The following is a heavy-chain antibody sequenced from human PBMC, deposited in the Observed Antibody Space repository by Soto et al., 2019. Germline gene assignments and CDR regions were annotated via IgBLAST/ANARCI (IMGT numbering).Heavy chain of an antibody. CDR2: IYYSGST. CDR3: ARYSSALQQDY. Sequence: SETLSLTCTVSGGSISSSSYYWGWIRQPPGKGLEWIGSIYYSGSTYYNPSLKSRVTISVDTSKNQFSLKLSSVTAADTAVYYCARYSSALQQDYWGQGTLVTVS. CDR1: GGSISSSSYY. J-gene: IGHJ4*02. V-gene: IGHV4-39*01. D-gene: IGHD6-25*01.